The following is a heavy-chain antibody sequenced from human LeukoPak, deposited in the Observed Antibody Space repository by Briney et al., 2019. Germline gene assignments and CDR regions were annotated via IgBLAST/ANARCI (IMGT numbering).Heavy chain of an antibody. CDR3: ARDAKAPPGFDP. CDR1: GGSISSGGYS. Sequence: PSETLSLTCAVSGGSISSGGYSWSWIRQPPGKGLEWIGYIYHSGSTYYNPSLKSRVTISVDRSKNQFSLKLSSVTAADTAVYYCARDAKAPPGFDPWGQGTLVTVSS. V-gene: IGHV4-30-2*01. J-gene: IGHJ5*02. CDR2: IYHSGST.